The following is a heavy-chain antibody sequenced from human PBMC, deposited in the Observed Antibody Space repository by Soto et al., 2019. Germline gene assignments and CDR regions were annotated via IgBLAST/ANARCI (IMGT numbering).Heavy chain of an antibody. V-gene: IGHV1-69*13. CDR1: GGTFSSYA. D-gene: IGHD2-21*02. CDR2: IIPIFGTA. Sequence: GAPVKVSCKASGGTFSSYAISWVRQAPGQGLEWMGGIIPIFGTANYAQKFQGRVTITADESTSTAYMELSSLRSEDTAVYYCARGSGDGDSKKFYYYGMDVWGQGTTVTVSS. CDR3: ARGSGDGDSKKFYYYGMDV. J-gene: IGHJ6*02.